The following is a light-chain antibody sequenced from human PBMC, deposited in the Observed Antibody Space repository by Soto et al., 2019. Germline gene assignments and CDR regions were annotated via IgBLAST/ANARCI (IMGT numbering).Light chain of an antibody. Sequence: QSALTQPASVSGSPGQSITISCTGTSSDVGGYNYVSWYQQHPGKAPELMIYAVSNRPSGVSNRVSGTKSGNTASLTISVLQAEDEADYYCSAYTSSSPLVVFCGGTKLTVL. CDR2: AVS. V-gene: IGLV2-14*01. CDR3: SAYTSSSPLVV. J-gene: IGLJ2*01. CDR1: SSDVGGYNY.